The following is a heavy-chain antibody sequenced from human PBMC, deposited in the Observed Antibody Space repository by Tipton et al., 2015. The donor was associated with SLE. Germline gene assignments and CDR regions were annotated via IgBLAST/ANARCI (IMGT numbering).Heavy chain of an antibody. CDR3: AKDKIYGDVPCVFDL. D-gene: IGHD3-10*02. J-gene: IGHJ2*01. V-gene: IGHV3-23*01. Sequence: SLRLSCAASGFSINSFALSWVRQAPGQGLEWVGGITGTGDNTYYAESVRGRFTVSKDTARNTLYLQMNALRGEDTAVYYCAKDKIYGDVPCVFDLWGRGTLVIVSS. CDR1: GFSINSFA. CDR2: ITGTGDNT.